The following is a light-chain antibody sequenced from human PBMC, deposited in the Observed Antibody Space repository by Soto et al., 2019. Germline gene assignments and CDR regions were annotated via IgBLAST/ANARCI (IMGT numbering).Light chain of an antibody. V-gene: IGKV4-1*01. Sequence: DIVMTQSPDSLAVSLGERATINCKSSQSVLYSSNNKNYLAWYQQKPGQAPRLLIYGASTRATGIPGTFSGSGSGTEFTLTISSLQSEDFAVYYCQQYNNWPRTFGQGTKVDIK. CDR2: GAS. CDR1: QSVLYSSNNKNY. J-gene: IGKJ1*01. CDR3: QQYNNWPRT.